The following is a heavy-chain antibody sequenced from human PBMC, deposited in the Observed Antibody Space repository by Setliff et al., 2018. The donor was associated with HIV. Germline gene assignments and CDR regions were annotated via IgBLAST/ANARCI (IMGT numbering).Heavy chain of an antibody. J-gene: IGHJ5*02. Sequence: PSETLSLTCSVFGGSMNSHYWSWIRQPPGKGLEWIGLIYYTGIPTYNTSLKSRVTMSVDRSKNQFSLRLTSVTAADTAMYYCARGTVGAGASFPWGRGILVTVSS. CDR3: ARGTVGAGASFP. CDR2: IYYTGIP. CDR1: GGSMNSHY. V-gene: IGHV4-59*11. D-gene: IGHD1-26*01.